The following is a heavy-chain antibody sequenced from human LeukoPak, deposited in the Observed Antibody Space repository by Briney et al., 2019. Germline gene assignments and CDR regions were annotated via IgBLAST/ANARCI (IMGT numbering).Heavy chain of an antibody. CDR1: GSSFGDYA. CDR2: IRSQIYGGTP. V-gene: IGHV3-49*04. J-gene: IGHJ4*02. Sequence: SGGSLRLSCTASGSSFGDYAMTWVRQAPGKGLEWVGFIRSQIYGGTPECAASVKGRFTISRDDSEGVAYLQMNSLKTEDTAVYYCTRDQTPYYWGQGTLVTVSS. CDR3: TRDQTPYY.